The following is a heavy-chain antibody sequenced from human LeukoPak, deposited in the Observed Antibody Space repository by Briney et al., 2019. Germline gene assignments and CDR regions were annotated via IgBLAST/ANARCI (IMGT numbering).Heavy chain of an antibody. CDR2: ISSSSSTI. CDR3: ARDIGSSSSLYYFDY. V-gene: IGHV3-48*02. CDR1: GFXFSSYS. Sequence: PGGSLRLSCAASGFXFSSYSMNWVRQAPGKGLKWVSYISSSSSTIYYADSVKGRFTISRDNAKNSLYLQMNSLRDEDTAVYYCARDIGSSSSLYYFDYWGQGTLVTVSS. D-gene: IGHD6-13*01. J-gene: IGHJ4*02.